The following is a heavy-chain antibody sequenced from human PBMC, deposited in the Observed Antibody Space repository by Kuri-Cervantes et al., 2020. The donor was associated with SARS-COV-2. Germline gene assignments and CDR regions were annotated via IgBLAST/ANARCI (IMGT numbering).Heavy chain of an antibody. J-gene: IGHJ6*02. CDR3: AKSRSEGGGFFDYGVDV. CDR2: VSYDGSYK. V-gene: IGHV3-30*18. D-gene: IGHD3-3*01. CDR1: GFTFRNYG. Sequence: GGSLRLSCAASGFTFRNYGMHCVRQAPGKGLEWVALVSYDGSYKYYAGSVRGRFTISRDNSNKTVYLQMNSLRTEDTAVYYCAKSRSEGGGFFDYGVDVWGQGTTVTVSS.